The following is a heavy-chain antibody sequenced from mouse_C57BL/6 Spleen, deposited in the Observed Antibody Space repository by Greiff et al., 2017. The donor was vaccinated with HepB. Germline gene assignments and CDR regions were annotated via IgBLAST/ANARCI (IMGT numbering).Heavy chain of an antibody. Sequence: EVMLVESGPELVKPGASVKIPCKASGYTFTDYNMDWVKQSHGKSLEWIGDINPNNGGTIYNQKFKGKATLTVDKSSSTAYMELRSLTSEDTAVYYCARRIYDGYYRYFDVWGTGTTVTVSS. CDR1: GYTFTDYN. D-gene: IGHD2-3*01. CDR3: ARRIYDGYYRYFDV. CDR2: INPNNGGT. V-gene: IGHV1-18*01. J-gene: IGHJ1*03.